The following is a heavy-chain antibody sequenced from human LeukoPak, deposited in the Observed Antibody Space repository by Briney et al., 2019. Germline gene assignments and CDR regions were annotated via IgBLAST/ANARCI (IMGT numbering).Heavy chain of an antibody. V-gene: IGHV3-7*01. CDR3: ASERGRWQLLSRGSYFQH. Sequence: GPLRPPSPALGFPFWNHWVGWVPQAPGKGLEGVGKNKEDGSEKYYVDSVKGRFTISRDNAKNSLYLQMNSLRAEDTAVYYCASERGRWQLLSRGSYFQHWGQGTLVTVSS. J-gene: IGHJ1*01. CDR2: NKEDGSEK. D-gene: IGHD2-2*01. CDR1: GFPFWNHW.